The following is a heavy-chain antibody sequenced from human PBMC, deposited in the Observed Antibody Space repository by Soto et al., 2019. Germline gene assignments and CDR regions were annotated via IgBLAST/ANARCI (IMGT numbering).Heavy chain of an antibody. CDR3: ARDPDGIGVADY. Sequence: SETLSLTCTVSGGSISSYYWSWIRQPPGTGLEWIGYIYYSGSTNYNPSLKSRVTISVDTSKNQFSLKLSSVTAADTAVYYCARDPDGIGVADYWGQGTLVTVSS. V-gene: IGHV4-59*01. J-gene: IGHJ4*02. D-gene: IGHD6-19*01. CDR2: IYYSGST. CDR1: GGSISSYY.